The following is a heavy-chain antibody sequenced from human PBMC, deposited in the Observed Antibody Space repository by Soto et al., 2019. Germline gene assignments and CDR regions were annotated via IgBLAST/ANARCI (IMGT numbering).Heavy chain of an antibody. Sequence: SETLSLTCTVSGGSINSYFWSWIRQPPGKGLEWIGFIQHSGSTNQNPSLKRRVTISIDTSENQFSLKLTSVTTADTAVYYCARGEELFDYWGLGTLVTAS. V-gene: IGHV4-59*01. CDR3: ARGEELFDY. CDR2: IQHSGST. D-gene: IGHD3-10*01. J-gene: IGHJ4*02. CDR1: GGSINSYF.